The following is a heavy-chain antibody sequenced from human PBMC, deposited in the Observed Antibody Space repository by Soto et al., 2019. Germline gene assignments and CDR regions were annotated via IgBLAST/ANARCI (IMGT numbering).Heavy chain of an antibody. CDR2: IYWDDSK. D-gene: IGHD3-9*01. CDR1: GFSLSTSGVG. J-gene: IGHJ4*02. V-gene: IGHV2-5*02. Sequence: QITLKESGPTLVRPTQTLTLTCAFSGFSLSTSGVGVGWIRQPPGKALEWLAVIYWDDSKHYSPSLRSRPTITKDTSTNPVVLTMTNMDPMDTGTYYCAHKGPEDWPLDYWGQGTLVTVSS. CDR3: AHKGPEDWPLDY.